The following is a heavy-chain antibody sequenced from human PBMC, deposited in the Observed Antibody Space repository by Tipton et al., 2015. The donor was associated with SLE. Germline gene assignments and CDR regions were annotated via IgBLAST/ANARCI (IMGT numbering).Heavy chain of an antibody. V-gene: IGHV5-51*01. Sequence: VQLVQSGAEVKKPGESLKISCKGSGYSFTSYWIGWVSQMPGKGLEWMGIIYPGDSDTTYSASFQGQVTISVDTSKNQFSLKLSSVTAADTAVYYCARDARFADAFDSWGQGTMVTFSS. CDR3: ARDARFADAFDS. CDR2: IYPGDSDT. CDR1: GYSFTSYW. D-gene: IGHD3-3*01. J-gene: IGHJ3*02.